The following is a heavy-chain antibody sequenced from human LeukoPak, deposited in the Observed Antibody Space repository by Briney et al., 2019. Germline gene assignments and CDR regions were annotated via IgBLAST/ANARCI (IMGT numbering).Heavy chain of an antibody. V-gene: IGHV3-11*01. CDR2: ISTGGTTR. J-gene: IGHJ4*02. D-gene: IGHD5-12*01. Sequence: GGSLRLSCATSGFTFNDYYMSWTRQAPGKGLEWLSYISTGGTTRDYADSAKGRFTISRDNTINSLYLQMSSLRAEDTAVYYCARGVSGYDPFDYWGQGTLVTVSS. CDR1: GFTFNDYY. CDR3: ARGVSGYDPFDY.